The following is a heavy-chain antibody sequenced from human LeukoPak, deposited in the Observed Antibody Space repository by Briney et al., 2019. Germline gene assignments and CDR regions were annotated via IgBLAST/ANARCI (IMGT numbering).Heavy chain of an antibody. V-gene: IGHV4-59*08. CDR1: GGSISCYY. D-gene: IGHD3-22*01. Sequence: SETLSFTYTASGGSISCYYCSLIQQPPGKRLYMIGIYHYNWNTNYNPSLKSRVTISVDTSITHVSLKVTSVTAADTAVYYCARHLPFYYYNSGPRLFDPWGQGTLVTVSS. J-gene: IGHJ5*02. CDR2: YHYNWNT. CDR3: ARHLPFYYYNSGPRLFDP.